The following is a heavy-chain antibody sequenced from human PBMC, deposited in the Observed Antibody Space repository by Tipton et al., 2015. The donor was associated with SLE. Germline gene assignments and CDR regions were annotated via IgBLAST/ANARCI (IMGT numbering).Heavy chain of an antibody. V-gene: IGHV4-39*07. CDR2: IYYDGTA. D-gene: IGHD2-2*01. CDR3: ARDCSSSNCYPYAVDI. J-gene: IGHJ3*02. Sequence: TLSLTCFVSGASVRSTSYHWGWIRQPPGKGLEWIGNIYYDGTAYSTPSLESRVSISVDTSKNQVSLRLASVTAADTAVYYCARDCSSSNCYPYAVDIWGQATMVTVSS. CDR1: GASVRSTSYH.